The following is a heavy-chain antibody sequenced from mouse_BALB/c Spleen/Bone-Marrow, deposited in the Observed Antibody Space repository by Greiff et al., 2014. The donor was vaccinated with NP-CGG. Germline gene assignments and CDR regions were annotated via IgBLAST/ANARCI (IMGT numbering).Heavy chain of an antibody. CDR3: ATYYYGSSWGFAY. V-gene: IGHV14-3*02. CDR2: IDPANGNT. D-gene: IGHD1-1*01. Sequence: DVKLMESGAELVKPGASVKLSCTASGFNIKDTYMHWVKQRPEQGLEWIGRIDPANGNTKYDPKFQGKATITADTSSNTAYLQLSSLTSEDTAVYYCATYYYGSSWGFAYWGQGTLVTVSA. CDR1: GFNIKDTY. J-gene: IGHJ3*01.